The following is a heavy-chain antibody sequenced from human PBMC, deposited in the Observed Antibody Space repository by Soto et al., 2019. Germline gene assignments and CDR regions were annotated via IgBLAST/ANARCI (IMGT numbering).Heavy chain of an antibody. CDR1: GFTFDDYA. D-gene: IGHD3-22*01. CDR3: AKDRLDYYDSSDQSAAFDY. V-gene: IGHV3-9*01. J-gene: IGHJ4*02. CDR2: ISWNSGSI. Sequence: GGSLSLSCAASGFTFDDYAMHWVRQAPGKGLEWVSGISWNSGSIGYADSVKGRFTISRDNAKNSLYLQMNSLRAEDTALYYCAKDRLDYYDSSDQSAAFDYWGQGTLVTVSS.